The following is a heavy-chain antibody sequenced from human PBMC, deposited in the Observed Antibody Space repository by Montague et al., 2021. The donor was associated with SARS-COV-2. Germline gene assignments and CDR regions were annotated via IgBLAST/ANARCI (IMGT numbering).Heavy chain of an antibody. CDR3: ARFCDESVGYYYIYPD. D-gene: IGHD3-22*01. J-gene: IGHJ1*01. CDR2: ICYSGNT. Sequence: SETLSLTCTVSGASFKGYNSYWNCNPQPPGKELVGDSYICYSGNTDYSPSLKTRVTISVDTSKNQLSLKVISGTAADTAVYYCARFCDESVGYYYIYPDWGQGTLVTVSS. CDR1: GASFKGYNSY. V-gene: IGHV4-61*01.